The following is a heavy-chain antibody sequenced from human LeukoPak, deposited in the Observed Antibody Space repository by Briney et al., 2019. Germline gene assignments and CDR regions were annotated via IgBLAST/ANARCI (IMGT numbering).Heavy chain of an antibody. Sequence: PGGSLRLSCAASGFPLSSYWMSWVRQAPGKGLEWVANIKQDGSEKYYVDSVKGRFTISRDNAKNSLYLQMNSLRAEDTAVYYCARDLTGYSGSYSDYWGQRTLVTVSS. V-gene: IGHV3-7*01. D-gene: IGHD1-26*01. J-gene: IGHJ4*02. CDR1: GFPLSSYW. CDR2: IKQDGSEK. CDR3: ARDLTGYSGSYSDY.